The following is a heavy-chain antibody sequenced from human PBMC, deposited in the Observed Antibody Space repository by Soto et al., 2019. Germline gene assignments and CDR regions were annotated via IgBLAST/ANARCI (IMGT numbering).Heavy chain of an antibody. V-gene: IGHV3-11*06. CDR2: IGSSSSDT. CDR3: ARDYDFWSGYLSGQFDY. CDR1: GFTFSDYF. Sequence: QVQLVESGGGLVKPGGSLRLSCAASGFTFSDYFLTWLRQAQGKGLEWVAYIGSSSSDTNYADSVKGRFTISRDNAKNSLFLQMNNLRVDDTAVYYCARDYDFWSGYLSGQFDYWGQGTLFTVSS. J-gene: IGHJ4*02. D-gene: IGHD3-3*01.